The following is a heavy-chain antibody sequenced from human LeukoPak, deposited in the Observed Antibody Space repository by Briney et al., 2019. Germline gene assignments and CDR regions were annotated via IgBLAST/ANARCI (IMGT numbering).Heavy chain of an antibody. J-gene: IGHJ4*02. D-gene: IGHD5-24*01. V-gene: IGHV1-8*03. Sequence: ASVKVSCKASGYTFTSYDINWVRQATGQGLEWMGWMNPNSGNTGYAQKFQSRVTITRNTSISTAYMELSSLRSEDTAVYYCARDVRDGYAFDYWGQGTLVTVSS. CDR1: GYTFTSYD. CDR2: MNPNSGNT. CDR3: ARDVRDGYAFDY.